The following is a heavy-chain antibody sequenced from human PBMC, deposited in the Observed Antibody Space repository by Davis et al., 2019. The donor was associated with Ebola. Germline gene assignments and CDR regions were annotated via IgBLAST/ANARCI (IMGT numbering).Heavy chain of an antibody. CDR1: GYTFTSHD. J-gene: IGHJ5*02. V-gene: IGHV1-8*01. CDR2: MNPNSGNT. D-gene: IGHD3-10*01. CDR3: ARAYGSGKDHWFDP. Sequence: ASVKVSCKASGYTFTSHDINWVRPATGQGLEWMGWMNPNSGNTGYAQKFQGRVTMTRSTSISTAYMELSSLRSEDTAVYYCARAYGSGKDHWFDPWGQGTLVTVSS.